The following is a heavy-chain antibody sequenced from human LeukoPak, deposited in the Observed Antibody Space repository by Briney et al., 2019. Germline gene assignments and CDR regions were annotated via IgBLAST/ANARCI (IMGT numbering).Heavy chain of an antibody. D-gene: IGHD2-2*01. CDR1: GYTSTGYY. CDR3: ARDRVVVPAAFDY. CDR2: INPNSGGT. J-gene: IGHJ4*02. V-gene: IGHV1-2*02. Sequence: GASVKVSCKASGYTSTGYYMHWVRQAPGQGLEWMGWINPNSGGTNYAQKFQGRVTMTRDTSISTAYMELSRLRSDDTAVYYCARDRVVVPAAFDYWGQGTLVTVSS.